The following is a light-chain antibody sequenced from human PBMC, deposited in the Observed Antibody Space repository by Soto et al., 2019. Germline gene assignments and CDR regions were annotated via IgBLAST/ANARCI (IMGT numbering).Light chain of an antibody. CDR2: DAS. J-gene: IGKJ4*01. Sequence: DIQMTQSPSSLSASVGDRVTFTCQASQDISNYLNWYQQKPGKAPKLLIYDASTLETGVPSRVSGIGSGTHFTCTISSLQPEDIATYYGQQYDNLPLTFGGVTKVYIK. V-gene: IGKV1-33*01. CDR1: QDISNY. CDR3: QQYDNLPLT.